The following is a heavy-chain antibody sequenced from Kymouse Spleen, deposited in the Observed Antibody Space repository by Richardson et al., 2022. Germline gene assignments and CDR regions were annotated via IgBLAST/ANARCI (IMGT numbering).Heavy chain of an antibody. J-gene: IGHJ4*02. D-gene: IGHD6-13*01. CDR1: GFTFDDYA. CDR2: ISWNSGSI. V-gene: IGHV3-9*01. CDR3: AKDRQQLVL*L. Sequence: EVQLVESGGGLVQPGRSLRLSCAASGFTFDDYAMHWVRQAPGKGLEWVSGISWNSGSIGYADSVKGRFTISRDNAKNSLYLQMNSLRAEDTALYYCAKDRQQLVL*LLGPGNPGHRLL.